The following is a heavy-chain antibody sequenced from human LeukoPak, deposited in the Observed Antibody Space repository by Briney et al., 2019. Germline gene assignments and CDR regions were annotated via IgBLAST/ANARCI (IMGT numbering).Heavy chain of an antibody. V-gene: IGHV4-61*01. CDR3: ARGEDDDSSGYYLYYFDY. J-gene: IGHJ4*02. D-gene: IGHD3-22*01. CDR1: GGSVSSGSYY. Sequence: PSETLSLTCTVSGGSVSSGSYYWSWIRQPPGKGLEWIGYIYYSGSTNYNPSLKSRVTISVDTSKNQFSLKLSSVTAADTAVYYCARGEDDDSSGYYLYYFDYWGQGTLVTVSS. CDR2: IYYSGST.